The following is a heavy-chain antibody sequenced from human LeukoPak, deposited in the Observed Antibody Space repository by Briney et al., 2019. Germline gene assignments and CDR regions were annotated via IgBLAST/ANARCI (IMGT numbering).Heavy chain of an antibody. D-gene: IGHD2-21*01. J-gene: IGHJ3*02. CDR2: ISSSGSTI. CDR3: ASRKPAYCGGDCYYAFDI. Sequence: GGSLRLSCAASGFTFSDYYMSWIRQAPGKGLEWVSYISSSGSTIYYADSVKGRFTVSRDNAKNSLYLQMNSLRAEDTAVYYCASRKPAYCGGDCYYAFDIWGQGTMVTVSS. V-gene: IGHV3-11*04. CDR1: GFTFSDYY.